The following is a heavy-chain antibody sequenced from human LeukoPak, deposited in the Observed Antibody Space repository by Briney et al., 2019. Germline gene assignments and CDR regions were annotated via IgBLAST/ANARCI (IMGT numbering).Heavy chain of an antibody. CDR2: ISYDGSNK. Sequence: GGSLRLSCAASGFAVSSNHMNWVRQAPGKGLEWVAVISYDGSNKYYADSVKGRFTISRDNSKNTLYLQMNSLRAEDTAVYYCAKRGYYYDSSGYYSRTYFDYWGQGTLVIVSS. V-gene: IGHV3-30*18. D-gene: IGHD3-22*01. J-gene: IGHJ4*02. CDR1: GFAVSSNH. CDR3: AKRGYYYDSSGYYSRTYFDY.